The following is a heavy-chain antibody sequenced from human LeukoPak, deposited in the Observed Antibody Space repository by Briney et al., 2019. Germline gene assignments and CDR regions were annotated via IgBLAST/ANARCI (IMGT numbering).Heavy chain of an antibody. J-gene: IGHJ5*02. Sequence: PSETLSLTCAVYGGSFSGYYWSWIRQPPGKGLEWIGEINHSGSTNYNPSLKSRVTISVDTSKNQFSLKLSSVTAADTAVYYCARYNYDFWSGYPKWFDPWGQGTLVTVSS. CDR2: INHSGST. CDR3: ARYNYDFWSGYPKWFDP. CDR1: GGSFSGYY. D-gene: IGHD3-3*01. V-gene: IGHV4-34*01.